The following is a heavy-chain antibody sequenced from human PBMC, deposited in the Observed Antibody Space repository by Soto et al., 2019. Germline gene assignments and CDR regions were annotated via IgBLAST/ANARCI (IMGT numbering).Heavy chain of an antibody. Sequence: SETLSLTCTVSGGSISSGDYYWSWIRQPPGKGLEWIGYIYYSGSTYYNPSLKSRVTISVDTSKNQFSLKLSPVTAADTAVYYCARAGTSLLYGDYDWFAPWGQGTLVTVSS. V-gene: IGHV4-30-4*01. CDR3: ARAGTSLLYGDYDWFAP. D-gene: IGHD4-17*01. CDR1: GGSISSGDYY. CDR2: IYYSGST. J-gene: IGHJ5*02.